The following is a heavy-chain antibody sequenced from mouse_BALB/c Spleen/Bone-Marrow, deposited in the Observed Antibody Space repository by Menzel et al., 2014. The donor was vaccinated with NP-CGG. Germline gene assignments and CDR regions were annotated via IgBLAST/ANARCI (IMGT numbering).Heavy chain of an antibody. Sequence: VQLVESGAELVKPGASVKLSCTASGFNIKDTYMHWVKQRPEQGLEWIGRIDPANGNTKYDPKFQGKATITADTSSNTAYLQLSSLTSEDTAVYYCARVYPNAMDYWGQGTSVTVSS. CDR1: GFNIKDTY. J-gene: IGHJ4*01. CDR2: IDPANGNT. D-gene: IGHD2-1*01. V-gene: IGHV14-3*02. CDR3: ARVYPNAMDY.